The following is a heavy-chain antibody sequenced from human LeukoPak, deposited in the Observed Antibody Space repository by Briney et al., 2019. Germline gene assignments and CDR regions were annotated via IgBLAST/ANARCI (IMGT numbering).Heavy chain of an antibody. CDR2: IKYDGSER. V-gene: IGHV3-7*01. J-gene: IGHJ4*02. CDR1: GFTFGGHW. CDR3: ATRNNLEY. D-gene: IGHD1/OR15-1a*01. Sequence: GGSLRLSCTVSGFTFGGHWMHWVRQAPGKGLEWVANIKYDGSERNYADSVEGRFTISRDNSKNSVFLQMNSLRVEDTAVYYCATRNNLEYWGRGTLVTVSS.